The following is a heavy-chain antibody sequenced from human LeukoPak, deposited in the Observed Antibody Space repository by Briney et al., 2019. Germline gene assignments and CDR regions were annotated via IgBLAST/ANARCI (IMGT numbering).Heavy chain of an antibody. D-gene: IGHD3-3*01. V-gene: IGHV3-48*04. Sequence: GGSLRLSCAASGFTFSRYSMNWVRQAPGKGLEWVSYISSSSSTIYYADSVKGRFTISRDNAKNSLYLQMNSLRADDTALYYCVRDFRFLEDYWGQGTRVTVSS. CDR3: VRDFRFLEDY. J-gene: IGHJ4*02. CDR2: ISSSSSTI. CDR1: GFTFSRYS.